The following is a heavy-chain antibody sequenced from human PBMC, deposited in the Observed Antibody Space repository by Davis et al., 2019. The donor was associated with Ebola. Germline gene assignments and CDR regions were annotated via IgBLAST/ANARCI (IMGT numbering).Heavy chain of an antibody. J-gene: IGHJ4*02. Sequence: SETLSLTCTVSGGSISSSSYYWGWIRQPPGKGLEWIGSIYYSGSTYYNPSLKSRVTISVDTSKNQFSLKLSSVTAADTAVYYCARLTVWYYYDSSGYYTRENYFDYWGQGTLVTVSS. CDR1: GGSISSSSYY. D-gene: IGHD3-22*01. V-gene: IGHV4-39*01. CDR3: ARLTVWYYYDSSGYYTRENYFDY. CDR2: IYYSGST.